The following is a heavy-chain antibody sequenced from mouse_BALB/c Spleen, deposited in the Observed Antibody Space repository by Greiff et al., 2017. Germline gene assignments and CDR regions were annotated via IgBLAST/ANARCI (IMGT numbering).Heavy chain of an antibody. D-gene: IGHD2-4*01. CDR2: ISSGSSTI. J-gene: IGHJ1*01. V-gene: IGHV5-17*02. CDR3: ARWGLPHWYFDV. Sequence: EVQLVESGGGLVQPGGSRKLSCAASGFTFSSFGMHWVRQAPEKGLEWVAYISSGSSTIYYADTVKGRFTISRDNPKNTLFLQMTSLRSEDTAMYYCARWGLPHWYFDVWGAGTTVTVSS. CDR1: GFTFSSFG.